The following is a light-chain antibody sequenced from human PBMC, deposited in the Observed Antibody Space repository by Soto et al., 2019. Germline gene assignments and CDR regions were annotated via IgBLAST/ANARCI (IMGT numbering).Light chain of an antibody. CDR1: QSVNKN. Sequence: ILMTQSPATLSVSPGEGATLSCRASQSVNKNLAWYQQKPGQAPRLLIFDVSTRATGIPARFSGSGSGPEFTLTISSLQSEDFAVYYCQQYNKWFSITFGQGTRLEIK. CDR2: DVS. CDR3: QQYNKWFSIT. J-gene: IGKJ5*01. V-gene: IGKV3-15*01.